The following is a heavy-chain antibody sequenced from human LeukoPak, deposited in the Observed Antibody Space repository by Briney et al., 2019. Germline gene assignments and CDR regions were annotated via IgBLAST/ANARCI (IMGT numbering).Heavy chain of an antibody. CDR1: GFTFSSYA. J-gene: IGHJ5*02. Sequence: GGSLRLSCAASGFTFSSYAMSWVRQAPGKGLEWVSAFSGSGGDTYYADSVKGRFTISRDNSKNTLYLQMNSLRAEDTAVYYCAREVGDGPDPEKTGYNWFDPWGQGTLVTVSS. CDR2: FSGSGGDT. V-gene: IGHV3-23*01. CDR3: AREVGDGPDPEKTGYNWFDP. D-gene: IGHD2-21*02.